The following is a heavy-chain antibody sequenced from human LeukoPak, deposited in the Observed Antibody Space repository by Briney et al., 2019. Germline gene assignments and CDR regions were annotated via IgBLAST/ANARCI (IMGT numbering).Heavy chain of an antibody. Sequence: GGSLRLSCAASGFTFDDYGMSWVRQAPGKGLEWVSGINWNGGSTGYADSVKGRFTISRDNAKNSLNLQMNSLRAEDTALYYCARDLGDCSSTSCPVGYWGQGTLVTVSS. J-gene: IGHJ4*02. V-gene: IGHV3-20*04. CDR3: ARDLGDCSSTSCPVGY. D-gene: IGHD2-2*01. CDR2: INWNGGST. CDR1: GFTFDDYG.